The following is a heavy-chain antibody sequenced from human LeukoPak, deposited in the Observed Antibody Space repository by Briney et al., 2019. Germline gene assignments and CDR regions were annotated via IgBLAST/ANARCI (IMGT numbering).Heavy chain of an antibody. CDR3: ARGRPYCSSTSCPREYYYYMDV. V-gene: IGHV4-34*01. CDR2: INHSGST. CDR1: GGSFSGYY. D-gene: IGHD2-2*01. Sequence: SETLSLTCAVYGGSFSGYYWSWLRQPPGKGLEWIGEINHSGSTNYTPSLKSRVTISVDTSKNQFSLKLSSVTAADTAVYYCARGRPYCSSTSCPREYYYYMDVWGKGTTVTVSS. J-gene: IGHJ6*03.